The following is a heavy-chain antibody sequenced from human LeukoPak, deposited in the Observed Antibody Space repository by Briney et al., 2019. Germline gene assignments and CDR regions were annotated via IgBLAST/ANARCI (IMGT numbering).Heavy chain of an antibody. CDR2: ISSSGSTI. Sequence: PGGSLRLSCAASGLTFSDYYTTSIRQAPGKGLEWVAYISSSGSTIYSADSVKGRFTVSRDNAKNSLFLHMNSLRAEDTAIYYCAIQITMIVVVPYFDYWGQGTLVTVSS. CDR3: AIQITMIVVVPYFDY. V-gene: IGHV3-11*04. D-gene: IGHD3-22*01. J-gene: IGHJ4*02. CDR1: GLTFSDYY.